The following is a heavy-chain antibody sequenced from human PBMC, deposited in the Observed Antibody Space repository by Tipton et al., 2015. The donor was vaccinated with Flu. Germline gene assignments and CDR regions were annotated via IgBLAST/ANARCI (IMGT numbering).Heavy chain of an antibody. D-gene: IGHD6-19*01. J-gene: IGHJ4*02. Sequence: TLSLTCTVSGGSISSYYWSWIRQPPGKGLEWIGYIYYSGSTNYNPSLKSRVTISVDTSKNQFSLKLSSVTAADTAVYYCARNISSGWYFDYWGQGTLVTVSS. CDR1: GGSISSYY. V-gene: IGHV4-59*08. CDR3: ARNISSGWYFDY. CDR2: IYYSGST.